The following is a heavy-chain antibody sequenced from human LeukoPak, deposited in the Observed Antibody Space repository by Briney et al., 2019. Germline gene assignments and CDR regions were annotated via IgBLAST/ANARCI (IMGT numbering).Heavy chain of an antibody. V-gene: IGHV3-23*01. D-gene: IGHD3-10*01. CDR3: AKGITMVRYYGMDV. J-gene: IGHJ6*02. Sequence: GGSLRLSCAASGFTFSSYAMSWVRQAPGKGLEWVSGISGSGGSTYYADSVKGRFTISRDSSKNTLFLQMNSLRAEDTAVYYCAKGITMVRYYGMDVWGQGTTVTVSS. CDR2: ISGSGGST. CDR1: GFTFSSYA.